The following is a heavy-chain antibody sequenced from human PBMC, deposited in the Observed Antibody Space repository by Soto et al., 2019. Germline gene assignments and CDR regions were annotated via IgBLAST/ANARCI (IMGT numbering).Heavy chain of an antibody. CDR3: ARYSGSSSRGLDY. CDR1: GFTFSDYY. V-gene: IGHV3-72*01. J-gene: IGHJ4*02. CDR2: IRNKANSYNT. D-gene: IGHD1-26*01. Sequence: EVQLVESGGGLVQPGGSLRLSCAASGFTFSDYYMEWVRQAPGKGLEWVGRIRNKANSYNTEYAASVKGRFTISTDDSRNSLYLQMNSLKTEDTAVFYCARYSGSSSRGLDYWGQGTPVIVSS.